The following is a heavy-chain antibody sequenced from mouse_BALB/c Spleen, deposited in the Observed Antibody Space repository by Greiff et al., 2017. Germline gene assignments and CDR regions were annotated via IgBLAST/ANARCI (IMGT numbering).Heavy chain of an antibody. V-gene: IGHV5-12-1*01. CDR2: ISSGGGST. J-gene: IGHJ2*01. Sequence: EVHLVESGGGLVKPGGSLKLSCAASGFAFSSYDMSWVRQTPEKRLEWVAYISSGGGSTYYPDTVKGRFTISRDNAKNTLYLQMSSLKSEDTAMYYCARRYYGSSYWYFDYWGQGTTLTVSS. CDR3: ARRYYGSSYWYFDY. CDR1: GFAFSSYD. D-gene: IGHD1-1*01.